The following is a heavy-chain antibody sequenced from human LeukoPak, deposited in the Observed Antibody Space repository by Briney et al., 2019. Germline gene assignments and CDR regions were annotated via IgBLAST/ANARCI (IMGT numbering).Heavy chain of an antibody. J-gene: IGHJ4*02. CDR2: INPNTGAT. V-gene: IGHV1-2*02. Sequence: ASVKVSCKASGYGFTGYHMHWVRQAPGQGLEWMGWINPNTGATNYAQEFQGRVTMTRDTSISTAYMEVSRLRSDDTAVYYCARDGSSLTYYFDFWGQGTLVTVSS. CDR3: ARDGSSLTYYFDF. CDR1: GYGFTGYH.